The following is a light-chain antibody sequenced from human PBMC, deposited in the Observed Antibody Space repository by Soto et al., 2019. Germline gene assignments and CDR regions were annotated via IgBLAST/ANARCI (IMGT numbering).Light chain of an antibody. CDR3: QQHNNWPPWT. CDR1: HSVSSN. Sequence: EIVLTQSPATLAVSPGERATLSCRASHSVSSNLAWYQQKPCQAPSLLIYDASTRATGIPATFSGSGSGTEFTLTISSLQSEDFAVYYCQQHNNWPPWTFGQGTKVDIK. CDR2: DAS. J-gene: IGKJ1*01. V-gene: IGKV3-15*01.